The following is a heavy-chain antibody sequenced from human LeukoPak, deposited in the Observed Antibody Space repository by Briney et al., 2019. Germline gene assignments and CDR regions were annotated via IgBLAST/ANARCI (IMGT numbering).Heavy chain of an antibody. CDR2: IYYSGST. J-gene: IGHJ6*03. Sequence: SETLSLTCTVSGGSISNYYWNWIRQPPGKGLEWIGYIYYSGSTNYNPSLKSRVTISVDTSNNQFSLKLSSVTAADTAVYYCARSIAAGRYYYYYYMDVWGKGTTVTVSS. CDR1: GGSISNYY. CDR3: ARSIAAGRYYYYYYMDV. V-gene: IGHV4-59*08. D-gene: IGHD6-13*01.